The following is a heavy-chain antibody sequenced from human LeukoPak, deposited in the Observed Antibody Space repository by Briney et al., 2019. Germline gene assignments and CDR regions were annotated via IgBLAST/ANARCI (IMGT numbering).Heavy chain of an antibody. Sequence: ASVKVSCKASGYTFTSYGISWVRQAPGQGLEWMGWISAYNGNTNYAQKLQGRVTMTTDTSTSTAYMELRSLRSDDTAVYYCARDETPVVVPAARHNWFDPWGQGTLVTVSS. CDR3: ARDETPVVVPAARHNWFDP. CDR1: GYTFTSYG. CDR2: ISAYNGNT. V-gene: IGHV1-18*01. D-gene: IGHD2-2*01. J-gene: IGHJ5*02.